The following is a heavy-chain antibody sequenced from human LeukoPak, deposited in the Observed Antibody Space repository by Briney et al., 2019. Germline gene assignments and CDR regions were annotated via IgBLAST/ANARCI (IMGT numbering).Heavy chain of an antibody. V-gene: IGHV1-3*03. CDR3: ARAEYYYDSSGFQH. Sequence: ASVKVSCKASGYTFTSYAMHWVRQAPGQRLEWMGWINAGNGNTKYSQEFQGRVTITRETSARTAYMELSSLRSEDMAVYYCARAEYYYDSSGFQHWGQGTLVTVSS. CDR2: INAGNGNT. CDR1: GYTFTSYA. D-gene: IGHD3-22*01. J-gene: IGHJ1*01.